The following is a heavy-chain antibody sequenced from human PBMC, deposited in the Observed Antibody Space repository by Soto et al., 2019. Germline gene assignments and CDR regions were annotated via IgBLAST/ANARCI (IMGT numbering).Heavy chain of an antibody. CDR3: ARAADLRALDY. J-gene: IGHJ4*02. V-gene: IGHV4-34*01. Sequence: QVQLQQWGAGLLKPSETLSLTCAVYGGSFSGYYWSWIRQPSGKGLEWIGEINHSGSTNYNPSLKSRVTISVDTSKNQFSLKLSSVTAADTAVYYCARAADLRALDYWGQGTLVTVSS. CDR1: GGSFSGYY. CDR2: INHSGST.